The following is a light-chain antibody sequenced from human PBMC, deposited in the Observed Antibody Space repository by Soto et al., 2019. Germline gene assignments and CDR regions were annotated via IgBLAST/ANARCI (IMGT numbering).Light chain of an antibody. Sequence: DIQMTQSPSSLSASVGDRITITCRASQRISSYLNWYQHRPGKAPSVLIYGASNLQSGVPSRFSGSGSGTDFTLSISSLQPEDFAICYCQQSYSVPWTFAQGTRVEIK. CDR1: QRISSY. CDR2: GAS. CDR3: QQSYSVPWT. J-gene: IGKJ1*01. V-gene: IGKV1-39*01.